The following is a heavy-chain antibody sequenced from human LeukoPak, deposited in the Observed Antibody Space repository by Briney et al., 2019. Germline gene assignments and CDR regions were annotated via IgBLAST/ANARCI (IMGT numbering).Heavy chain of an antibody. D-gene: IGHD3-10*01. J-gene: IGHJ1*01. Sequence: ASVKVSCKASGYTFTGYYMHWVRQAPGQGLEWMGWINPNSGGTNYAQKFQGWVTMTRDTSISTAYMELSRLRSDDTAVYYCARTDIDYYGSGTPRSEYFQHWGQGTLVTVSS. V-gene: IGHV1-2*04. CDR2: INPNSGGT. CDR1: GYTFTGYY. CDR3: ARTDIDYYGSGTPRSEYFQH.